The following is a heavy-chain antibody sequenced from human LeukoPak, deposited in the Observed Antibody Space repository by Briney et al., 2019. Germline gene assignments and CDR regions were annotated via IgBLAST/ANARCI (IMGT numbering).Heavy chain of an antibody. CDR1: GVSLSTSARY. J-gene: IGHJ3*02. CDR2: IYWNDDK. D-gene: IGHD4-11*01. CDR3: AHRNSDYRGFDI. V-gene: IGHV2-5*01. Sequence: SGPTLVKPTQTLTLTCTFSGVSLSTSARYVGWIRQPPGKALEWLALIYWNDDKRYSPSLKSRLTITKDTSKNQVVLTMTNMDPVDTASYYSAHRNSDYRGFDIWGQGTMVTVSS.